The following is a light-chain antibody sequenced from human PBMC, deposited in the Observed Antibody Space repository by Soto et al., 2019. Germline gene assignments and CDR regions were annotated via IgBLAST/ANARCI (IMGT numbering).Light chain of an antibody. J-gene: IGKJ4*01. Sequence: EVVLTQSPATLSLSPGERAILSCRASQSVSNYLAWYLQKPGQAPRLLIYDASNRATGIPARFSGSGSGTDFTLTISSLEPEDFAVYYCQQRTNWPSLTFGGGTKVEIK. CDR2: DAS. CDR1: QSVSNY. CDR3: QQRTNWPSLT. V-gene: IGKV3-11*01.